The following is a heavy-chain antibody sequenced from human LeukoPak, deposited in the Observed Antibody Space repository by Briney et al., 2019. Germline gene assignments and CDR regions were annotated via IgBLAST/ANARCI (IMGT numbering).Heavy chain of an antibody. CDR2: ISAYNGNT. Sequence: ASVKVSCKASGYTFTNYGISWVRQAPGQGLEWMGWISAYNGNTNYAQNLQGRVTMTPDTSTSTAYMELRSLRSDDTAVYYCARMVAATIALDYWGQGTLVTVSS. V-gene: IGHV1-18*01. CDR1: GYTFTNYG. D-gene: IGHD2-15*01. CDR3: ARMVAATIALDY. J-gene: IGHJ4*02.